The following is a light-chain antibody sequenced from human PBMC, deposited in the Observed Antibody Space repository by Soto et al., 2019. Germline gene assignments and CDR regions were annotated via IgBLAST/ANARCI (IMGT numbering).Light chain of an antibody. CDR1: SSNIGAGYD. CDR2: GNT. Sequence: QSVLTQPPSVSGAPGQRVTISCTGSSSNIGAGYDVHWYQQLPGRAPKLLIYGNTNRPSGVPDRFSGSKSGTSASLAITGLQAEDEADYYCLSFDSSLRVVFGGGTTLTDL. V-gene: IGLV1-40*01. J-gene: IGLJ2*01. CDR3: LSFDSSLRVV.